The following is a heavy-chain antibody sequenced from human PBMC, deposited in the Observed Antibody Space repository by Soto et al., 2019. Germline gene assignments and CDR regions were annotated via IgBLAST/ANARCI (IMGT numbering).Heavy chain of an antibody. Sequence: GGSLKISCAASGFTFSSYAMSWVRQGPGKGLEGVSGISGSGGSTYYANSGKGRFTISRDNSKNTQYLQLNSLRAEDTAVYYCAKDSWGDSSGHWGQGTLVTVSS. D-gene: IGHD6-25*01. J-gene: IGHJ4*02. CDR1: GFTFSSYA. CDR2: ISGSGGST. V-gene: IGHV3-23*01. CDR3: AKDSWGDSSGH.